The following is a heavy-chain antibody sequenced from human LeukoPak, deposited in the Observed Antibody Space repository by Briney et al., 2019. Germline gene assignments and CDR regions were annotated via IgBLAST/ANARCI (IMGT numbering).Heavy chain of an antibody. CDR1: GYTFTSYG. CDR3: ARGPLAYCGGDCPSPLDY. D-gene: IGHD2-21*02. J-gene: IGHJ4*02. V-gene: IGHV1-18*01. CDR2: ISAYNGNT. Sequence: ASVKVSCKXSGYTFTSYGISWVRQAPGQGLEWMGWISAYNGNTNYSQKLQGRVTMTTDTSTSTAYMELRSLRSDDTAVYYCARGPLAYCGGDCPSPLDYWGQGTLVTVSS.